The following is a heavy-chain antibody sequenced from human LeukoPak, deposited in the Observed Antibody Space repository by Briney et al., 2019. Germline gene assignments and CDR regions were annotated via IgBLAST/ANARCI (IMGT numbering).Heavy chain of an antibody. J-gene: IGHJ4*02. D-gene: IGHD1-26*01. CDR2: ISSSGRSI. V-gene: IGHV3-21*05. CDR3: GREIPSGSYAPDY. CDR1: GFTFSSYS. Sequence: GGSLRLSCAASGFTFSSYSMNWVRQAPGKGLEWVSYISSSGRSILYADSVKGRFTVSRDNAKNSLYLQMNNLRAEDPAVYYCGREIPSGSYAPDYWGQGILVIVSS.